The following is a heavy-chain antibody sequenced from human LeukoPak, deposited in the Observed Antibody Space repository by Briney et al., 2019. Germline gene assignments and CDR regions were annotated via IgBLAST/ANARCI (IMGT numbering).Heavy chain of an antibody. V-gene: IGHV4-59*01. CDR3: ARGALDWYFDL. Sequence: PSETLSLTCTVSGGSISTYYWSWTRQPPGKGLEWIGYIYYSGTTNYNPSLKSRVTISVDTSKNQFSLKLSSVTAADTAVYYCARGALDWYFDLWGRGTLVTVSS. CDR2: IYYSGTT. J-gene: IGHJ2*01. CDR1: GGSISTYY.